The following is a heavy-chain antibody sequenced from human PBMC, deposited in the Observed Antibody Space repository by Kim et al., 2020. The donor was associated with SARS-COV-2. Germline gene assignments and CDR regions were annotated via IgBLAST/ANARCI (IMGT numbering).Heavy chain of an antibody. V-gene: IGHV3-49*03. CDR3: TRGRVEDYYYCYYGMDV. CDR2: IRSKAYGGTT. Sequence: GGSLRLSCTASGFTFGDYAMSWFRQAPGKGLEWVGFIRSKAYGGTTEYAASVKGRFIISRDDSKSIAYLQMNSLKTEDTAVYYCTRGRVEDYYYCYYGMDVWGQGATVTVSS. D-gene: IGHD2-2*01. CDR1: GFTFGDYA. J-gene: IGHJ6*02.